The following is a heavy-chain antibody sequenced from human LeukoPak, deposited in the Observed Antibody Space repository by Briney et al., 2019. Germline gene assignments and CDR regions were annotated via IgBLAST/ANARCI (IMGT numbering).Heavy chain of an antibody. Sequence: PSETLSLACSVSGGSINTYYWSCIRQPAGKGLEWIGRIHSSGSTHYNPSLKSRVTMSLDTSKNQFSLKPTPVTAADTAVYYCARDNDFFDYWGQGTLVTVSS. CDR3: ARDNDFFDY. J-gene: IGHJ4*02. CDR1: GGSINTYY. CDR2: IHSSGST. V-gene: IGHV4-4*07.